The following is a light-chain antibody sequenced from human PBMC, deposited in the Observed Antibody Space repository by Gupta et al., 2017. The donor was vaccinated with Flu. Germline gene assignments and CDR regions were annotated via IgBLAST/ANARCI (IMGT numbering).Light chain of an antibody. V-gene: IGKV3-15*01. J-gene: IGKJ4*01. CDR3: QQYNKWPPGA. CDR1: ESVDSD. CDR2: DAS. Sequence: EIVMTQSPATLSVSPGERATLSCRASESVDSDLAWYQQKPGQAPRLLIYDASTRATGVPARFSGSGSGREFTLTISSLQSEDFAVYYCQQYNKWPPGAFGGGAKVEIK.